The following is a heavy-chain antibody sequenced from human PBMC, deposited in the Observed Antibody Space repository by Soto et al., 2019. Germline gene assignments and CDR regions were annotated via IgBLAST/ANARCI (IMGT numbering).Heavy chain of an antibody. V-gene: IGHV4-59*01. J-gene: IGHJ4*02. CDR2: IYYSGST. D-gene: IGHD3-16*01. CDR1: GASITGYF. Sequence: SETLSLTGTVSGASITGYFWSWIRQPPGKGLEWIGHIYYSGSTSYNPSLKSRVTISVDSSKTQFSLSLSSVTAADTAVYYCARGDAAVWGVHYWGQGTLVTVSS. CDR3: ARGDAAVWGVHY.